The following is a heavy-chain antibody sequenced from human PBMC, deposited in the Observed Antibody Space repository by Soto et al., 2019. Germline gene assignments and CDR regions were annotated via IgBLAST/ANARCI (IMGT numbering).Heavy chain of an antibody. D-gene: IGHD4-17*01. CDR2: TCYSGST. V-gene: IGHV4-59*08. CDR1: GGSISSYY. CDR3: ARRYGPGFDY. Sequence: SETLSLTCTVSGGSISSYYWSWIRQPPGKGLEWIGYTCYSGSTNYNPSLKSRVTISVDTSKNQFSLKLSSVTAADTAVYYCARRYGPGFDYWGQGTLVTVSS. J-gene: IGHJ4*02.